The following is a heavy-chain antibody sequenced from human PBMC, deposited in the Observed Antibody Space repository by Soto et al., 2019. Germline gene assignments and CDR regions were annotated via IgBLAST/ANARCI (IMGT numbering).Heavy chain of an antibody. J-gene: IGHJ6*02. CDR3: ARHVYYYDSSGYYLAYYYYGMDV. V-gene: IGHV5-51*01. CDR1: GYSFTSYW. D-gene: IGHD3-22*01. Sequence: GESLKISCKGSGYSFTSYWIGWVSQMPGKGLEWMGIIYPGDSDTRYSPSFQGQVTISADKSIRTAYLQWSSLKASDTAMYYCARHVYYYDSSGYYLAYYYYGMDVWGQGTTVTVSS. CDR2: IYPGDSDT.